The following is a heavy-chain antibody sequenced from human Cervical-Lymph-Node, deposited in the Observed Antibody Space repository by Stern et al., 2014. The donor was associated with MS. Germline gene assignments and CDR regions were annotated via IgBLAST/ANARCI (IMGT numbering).Heavy chain of an antibody. J-gene: IGHJ4*02. D-gene: IGHD1-1*01. Sequence: QVQLVQSGAEVKKPGASVKVSCKTSGFTFTNYYIHWVRQAPGQGLEWMGLVITRAHLTSYGDIFHGRLTMTRDTSTTTVFMEMTNLTSEDTAVYFCARVRGYTEHYYFDFWGQGTLVTVSS. CDR2: VITRAHLT. V-gene: IGHV1-46*01. CDR1: GFTFTNYY. CDR3: ARVRGYTEHYYFDF.